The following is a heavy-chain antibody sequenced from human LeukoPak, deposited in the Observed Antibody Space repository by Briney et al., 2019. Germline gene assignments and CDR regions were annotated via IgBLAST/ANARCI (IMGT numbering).Heavy chain of an antibody. D-gene: IGHD3-22*01. V-gene: IGHV1-18*01. CDR1: GGTFSSYT. Sequence: ASVKVSCKASGGTFSSYTISWVRQAPGQGLEWMGWISAYNGNTNYAQKLQGRVTMTTDTSTSTAYMELRSLRSDDTAVYYRASVYYDSSTPGDYWGQGTLVTVSS. J-gene: IGHJ4*02. CDR3: ASVYYDSSTPGDY. CDR2: ISAYNGNT.